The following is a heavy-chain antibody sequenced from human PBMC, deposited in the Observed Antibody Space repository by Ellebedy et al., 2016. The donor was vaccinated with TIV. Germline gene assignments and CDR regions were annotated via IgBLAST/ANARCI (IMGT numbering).Heavy chain of an antibody. Sequence: GESLKISCAVSGFTFSSKVMNWVRQAPGKGLEWVSSISGSGDTTYYKDSVKGRFIISRDNSKNTLSLQMSSLRAEDTAVYYCAKARGSSVIDYNYFGMDVWGHGTTVTVSS. V-gene: IGHV3-23*01. CDR3: AKARGSSVIDYNYFGMDV. J-gene: IGHJ6*02. CDR1: GFTFSSKV. D-gene: IGHD2-21*01. CDR2: ISGSGDTT.